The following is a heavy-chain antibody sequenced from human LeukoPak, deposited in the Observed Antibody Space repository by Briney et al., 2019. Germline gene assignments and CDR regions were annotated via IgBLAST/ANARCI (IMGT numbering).Heavy chain of an antibody. CDR1: GGSISSYY. CDR2: IYTSGST. V-gene: IGHV4-4*09. CDR3: ARHQSSIAGESFDY. D-gene: IGHD6-6*01. J-gene: IGHJ4*02. Sequence: SETLSLTCTVSGGSISSYYWSWIRQPPGKGLEWIGYIYTSGSTNYNPSLESRVTISVDTSKNQFSLKLSSVTAADTAVYYCARHQSSIAGESFDYWGQGTLVTVSS.